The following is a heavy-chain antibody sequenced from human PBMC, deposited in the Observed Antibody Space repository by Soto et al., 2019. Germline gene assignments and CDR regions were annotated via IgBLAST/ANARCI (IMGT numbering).Heavy chain of an antibody. J-gene: IGHJ6*02. CDR2: ISYDGSNK. V-gene: IGHV3-30*18. CDR3: AKDPGYMEYYYGMDV. CDR1: GFTFSSYG. Sequence: PGGSLRLSCAASGFTFSSYGMHWVRQAPGKGLEWVAVISYDGSNKYYADSVKGRFTISRDNSKNTLYLQMNSLRAEDTAVYYCAKDPGYMEYYYGMDVWGQGTTVTVSS. D-gene: IGHD5-12*01.